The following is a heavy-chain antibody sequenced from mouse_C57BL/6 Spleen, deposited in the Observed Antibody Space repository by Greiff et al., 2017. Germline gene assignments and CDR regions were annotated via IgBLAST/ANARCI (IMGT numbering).Heavy chain of an antibody. CDR1: GFTFSSYT. J-gene: IGHJ1*03. CDR3: ARHRAYYSNFCWYFDV. V-gene: IGHV5-9*01. D-gene: IGHD2-5*01. Sequence: EVKLVESGGGLVKPGGSLKLSCAASGFTFSSYTMSWVRQTPEKRLEWVATISGGGGHTYYPDSVKGRFTISRDNAKNTLYLQMSSLRSEYTALYYCARHRAYYSNFCWYFDVWGTGTTVTVSS. CDR2: ISGGGGHT.